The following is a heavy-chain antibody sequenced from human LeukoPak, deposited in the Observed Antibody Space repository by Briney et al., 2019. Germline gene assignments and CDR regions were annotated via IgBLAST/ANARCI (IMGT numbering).Heavy chain of an antibody. CDR3: ATYASSWYLDY. D-gene: IGHD6-13*01. Sequence: GGSLRLSCAASGFTFSSYGMHWVRQAPGKGLEWVAVISYDGSNKYYADSVKGRFTISRDNSKNTLYLQMNSLRAEDTAVYYCATYASSWYLDYWGQGTLVTVSS. V-gene: IGHV3-30*03. CDR2: ISYDGSNK. CDR1: GFTFSSYG. J-gene: IGHJ4*02.